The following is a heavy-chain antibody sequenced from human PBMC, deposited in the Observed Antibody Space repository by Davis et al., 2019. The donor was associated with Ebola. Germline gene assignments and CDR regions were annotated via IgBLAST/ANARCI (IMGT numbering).Heavy chain of an antibody. D-gene: IGHD3-3*01. V-gene: IGHV3-30*03. CDR2: ISYDGSNK. Sequence: GESLKISCAASGFTFSSYGMHWVRQAPGKGLEWVAVISYDGSNKYYADSVKGRFTISRDNSKNTLYLQMNSLRAEDTAVYYCEGSTIFGACGTRCEFDYWGQGTLVTVSS. CDR3: EGSTIFGACGTRCEFDY. J-gene: IGHJ4*02. CDR1: GFTFSSYG.